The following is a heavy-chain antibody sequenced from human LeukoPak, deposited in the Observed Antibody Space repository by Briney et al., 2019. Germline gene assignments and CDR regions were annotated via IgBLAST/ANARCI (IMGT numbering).Heavy chain of an antibody. J-gene: IGHJ5*02. CDR3: ARIEYSSSYLWFGP. D-gene: IGHD6-6*01. Sequence: SSVKVSCKASGGTFSSYAISWVRQAPGQGLEWMGGIIPIFGTANYAQKFQGRVTITTDESTSTAYMELSRLRSDDTAVYYCARIEYSSSYLWFGPWGQGTLVTVSS. CDR1: GGTFSSYA. V-gene: IGHV1-69*05. CDR2: IIPIFGTA.